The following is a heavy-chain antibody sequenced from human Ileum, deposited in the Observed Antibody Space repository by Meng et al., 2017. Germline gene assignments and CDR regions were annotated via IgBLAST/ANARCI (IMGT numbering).Heavy chain of an antibody. V-gene: IGHV3-74*01. CDR3: VRDGPNYFDQ. J-gene: IGHJ4*02. CDR1: GFTFSGYW. Sequence: GLLVGSGGGLVQPGGSLRLSCAASGFTFSGYWMHWFRQGTGKSLVWLSHINSDGTGTSYAESVRGRFTISRDNAKNTLYLQMNSLTVEDTAVYYCVRDGPNYFDQWGQGTLVTVSS. CDR2: INSDGTGT.